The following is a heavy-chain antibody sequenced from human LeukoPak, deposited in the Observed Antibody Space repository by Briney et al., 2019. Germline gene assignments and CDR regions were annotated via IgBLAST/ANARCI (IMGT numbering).Heavy chain of an antibody. CDR3: ARDGGLHTNFDY. D-gene: IGHD2-15*01. V-gene: IGHV3-7*01. CDR1: GFTFRNYW. J-gene: IGHJ4*02. CDR2: TKPDGTAD. Sequence: GGSLRLSCAASGFTFRNYWMGWVRQAQGKGLEWVANTKPDGTADYYADSVRGRFTTSRDNANNFLYLQMNSLRGEDTAVYYCARDGGLHTNFDYWGQGTLVTVSS.